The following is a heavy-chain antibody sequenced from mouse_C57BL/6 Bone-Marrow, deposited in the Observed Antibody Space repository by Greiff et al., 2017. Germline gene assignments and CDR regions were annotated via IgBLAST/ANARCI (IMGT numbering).Heavy chain of an antibody. V-gene: IGHV1-54*01. CDR1: GYAFTNYL. J-gene: IGHJ2*01. CDR2: INPGSGGT. CDR3: ARSGYFDY. Sequence: QVQLKESGAELVRPGTSVKVSCKASGYAFTNYLIEWVKQRPGQGLEWIGVINPGSGGTNYNEKFKGKATLTADKSSSTAYMQLSSLTSEDSAVYFCARSGYFDYWGQGTTLTVSS.